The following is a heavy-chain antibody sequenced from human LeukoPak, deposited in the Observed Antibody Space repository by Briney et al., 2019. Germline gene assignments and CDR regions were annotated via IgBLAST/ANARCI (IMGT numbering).Heavy chain of an antibody. CDR1: GGSISSYY. CDR3: ARDGGTYYYDSSGYYYIDY. J-gene: IGHJ4*02. D-gene: IGHD3-22*01. CDR2: IYYSGST. V-gene: IGHV4-59*01. Sequence: PSETLSLTCTVSGGSISSYYWSWIRQPPGKGLEWIGYIYYSGSTNYNPSLKSRVTISVDTSKNQFSLKLSSVTAADTAVYYCARDGGTYYYDSSGYYYIDYWGQGTLVTVSS.